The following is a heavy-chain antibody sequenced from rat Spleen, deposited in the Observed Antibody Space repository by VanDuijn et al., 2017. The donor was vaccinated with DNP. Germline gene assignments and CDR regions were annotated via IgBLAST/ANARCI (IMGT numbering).Heavy chain of an antibody. Sequence: EVQLVESGGGLVQPGNSLKLSCAASGFTFSDYAMAWVRQAPKKGLEWVATIIYDGSRTYYRDSVKGRFTISRDNAKSTLYLQMDSLRSEDTATYYCATRDLPTGIRYWGQGVMVTVSS. CDR2: IIYDGSRT. V-gene: IGHV5S10*01. J-gene: IGHJ2*01. D-gene: IGHD1-9*01. CDR1: GFTFSDYA. CDR3: ATRDLPTGIRY.